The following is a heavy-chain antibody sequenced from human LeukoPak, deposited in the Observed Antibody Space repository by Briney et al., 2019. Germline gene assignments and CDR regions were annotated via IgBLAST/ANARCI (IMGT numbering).Heavy chain of an antibody. CDR1: GFTFNSYS. CDR2: ISSSRSII. CDR3: ARDGTTVTTSGALDAFDP. Sequence: GGSLRLSCAASGFTFNSYSMNWVRRAPGKGLEWVSYISSSRSIIYYADSVKGRFTISRDNAKNSLYLQMNSLRAEDTAVYYCARDGTTVTTSGALDAFDPWGQGTMVTVSS. V-gene: IGHV3-48*01. J-gene: IGHJ3*01. D-gene: IGHD4-17*01.